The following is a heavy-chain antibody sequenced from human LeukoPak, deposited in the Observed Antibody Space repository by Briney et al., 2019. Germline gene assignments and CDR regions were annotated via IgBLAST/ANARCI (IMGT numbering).Heavy chain of an antibody. CDR1: GFTFSSYS. Sequence: KPGGSLRLSCAASGFTFSSYSMNWVRQAPGKGLEWVSSISSSSSYIYYADSVKGRFTISRDNAKNSLYLQMNSLSAEDTAVSYCARSRAIVVVPAAPFDYWGQGTLVTVSS. D-gene: IGHD2-2*01. J-gene: IGHJ4*02. CDR2: ISSSSSYI. V-gene: IGHV3-21*01. CDR3: ARSRAIVVVPAAPFDY.